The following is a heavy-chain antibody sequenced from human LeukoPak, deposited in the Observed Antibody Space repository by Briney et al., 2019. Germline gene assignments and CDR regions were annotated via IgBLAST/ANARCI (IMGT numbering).Heavy chain of an antibody. D-gene: IGHD3-10*01. J-gene: IGHJ6*03. Sequence: PGGSLRLSCAASGFTFSSYSMNWVRQAPGKGLEWVSYVSSSSSIIYYADSVKGRFTISRDNAKNSLYLQMNSLRVEDTAVYYCAKTYGGYYYYMDVWGKGTTVTVSS. CDR2: VSSSSSII. CDR1: GFTFSSYS. V-gene: IGHV3-48*01. CDR3: AKTYGGYYYYMDV.